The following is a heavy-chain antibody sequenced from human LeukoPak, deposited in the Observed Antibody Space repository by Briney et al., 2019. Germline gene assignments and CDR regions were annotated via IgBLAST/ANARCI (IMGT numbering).Heavy chain of an antibody. CDR2: IYYSGRT. V-gene: IGHV4-39*01. Sequence: SETLSLTCTVSSGSISSSTYYWDWIRQPPGKGLEWIGSIYYSGRTYYNPSLNSRVTISVDTSKNQFSLKLSSVTAADTAVYYCARQDDSSGYYAFDIWGQGTMVTVSS. J-gene: IGHJ3*02. CDR1: SGSISSSTYY. CDR3: ARQDDSSGYYAFDI. D-gene: IGHD3-22*01.